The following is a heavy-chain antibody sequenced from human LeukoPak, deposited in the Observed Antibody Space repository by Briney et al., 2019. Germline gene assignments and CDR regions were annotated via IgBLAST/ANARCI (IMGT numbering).Heavy chain of an antibody. CDR1: GFTFSSYS. Sequence: GGSLRLSCAASGFTFSSYSMNWVRQAPGKGLEWVAFIRYDGSNKYYADSVKGRFTISRDNSKNTLYLQMNSLRAEDTAVYYCAKDRIAVAGTGGDYWGQGTLVTVSS. D-gene: IGHD6-19*01. V-gene: IGHV3-30*02. CDR2: IRYDGSNK. J-gene: IGHJ4*02. CDR3: AKDRIAVAGTGGDY.